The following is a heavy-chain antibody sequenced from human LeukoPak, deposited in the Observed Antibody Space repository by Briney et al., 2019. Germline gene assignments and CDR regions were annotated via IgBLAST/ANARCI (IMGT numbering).Heavy chain of an antibody. CDR1: GFTFSSHG. J-gene: IGHJ4*02. D-gene: IGHD3-22*01. Sequence: GRSLRLSCVASGFTFSSHGMHWVRQAPGKGLEWGAVIWSDGTNKYFADSVKGRFTISRDNARNSLYLQMNSLRADDTAMYYCVRGGYYHIYWGQGTLVTVSS. CDR2: IWSDGTNK. CDR3: VRGGYYHIY. V-gene: IGHV3-33*01.